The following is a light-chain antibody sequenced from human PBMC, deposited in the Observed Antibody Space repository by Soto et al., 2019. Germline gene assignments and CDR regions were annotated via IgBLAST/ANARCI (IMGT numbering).Light chain of an antibody. CDR3: QQYNGYWT. V-gene: IGKV1-5*03. Sequence: DIQMTQSPSTLSASVGDRVTITCRASQSISSWLAWYQQKPGKAPKLLIYKASSLESGVLSRFSGSGSGTEFTLTISSLQPDDFATYYCQQYNGYWTFGQGTKVEIK. CDR1: QSISSW. CDR2: KAS. J-gene: IGKJ1*01.